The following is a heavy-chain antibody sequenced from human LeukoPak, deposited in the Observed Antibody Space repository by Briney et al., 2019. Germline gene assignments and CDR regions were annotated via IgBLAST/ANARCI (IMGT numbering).Heavy chain of an antibody. J-gene: IGHJ3*01. V-gene: IGHV3-23*01. CDR2: ISADDKA. Sequence: PGGSLRLSCAASGFTFTTYAINWVRQAPGKGLEWVSGISADDKAYYADSVKGRFTISRVNSKNTVSLQMSNLRAEDTALYYCAKDLALAGTGGGFDVWGQGTRVAVSS. D-gene: IGHD6-19*01. CDR3: AKDLALAGTGGGFDV. CDR1: GFTFTTYA.